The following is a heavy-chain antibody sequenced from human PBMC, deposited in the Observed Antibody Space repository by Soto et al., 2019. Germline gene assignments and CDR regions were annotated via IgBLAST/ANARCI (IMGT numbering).Heavy chain of an antibody. CDR1: GGSISSYY. J-gene: IGHJ4*02. CDR2: IYYNGDT. D-gene: IGHD3-10*01. V-gene: IGHV4-59*08. CDR3: ARYQMRARGPAFVY. Sequence: SETLSHTCTVSGGSISSYYWSWIRQPPGQGLEWIGYIYYNGDTNYNPSLKSRVTISVDTSKNQFSLKLSSVTAADTAVYYCARYQMRARGPAFVYWGQGILVTVSS.